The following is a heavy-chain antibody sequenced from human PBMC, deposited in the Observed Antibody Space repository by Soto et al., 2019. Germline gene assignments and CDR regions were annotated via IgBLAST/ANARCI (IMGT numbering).Heavy chain of an antibody. CDR1: GGSISSGDYY. CDR3: AREALRSGSERDY. V-gene: IGHV4-30-4*01. D-gene: IGHD6-19*01. CDR2: IYYSGST. J-gene: IGHJ4*02. Sequence: QVQLQESGPGLVKPSQTLSLTCTVSGGSISSGDYYWSWIRQPPGKGLEWIGYIYYSGSTYYNPSPKSRVXXSXDXYKNPFSLKLSSVTAADTAVYYCAREALRSGSERDYWGQGTLVTVSS.